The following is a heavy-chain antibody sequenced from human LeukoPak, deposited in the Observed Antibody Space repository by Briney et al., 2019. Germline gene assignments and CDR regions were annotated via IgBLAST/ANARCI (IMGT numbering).Heavy chain of an antibody. CDR3: ATDRSQQLVTPDYGMDV. V-gene: IGHV1-24*01. Sequence: ASVKVSCKVSGYTLTELSMHWVRQAPGKGLEWMGGFDPEDGETIYAQKFQGRVTMTEDTSTDTAYMELSSLSSEDTAVYYCATDRSQQLVTPDYGMDVWGQGTTVTVSS. CDR2: FDPEDGET. J-gene: IGHJ6*02. CDR1: GYTLTELS. D-gene: IGHD6-13*01.